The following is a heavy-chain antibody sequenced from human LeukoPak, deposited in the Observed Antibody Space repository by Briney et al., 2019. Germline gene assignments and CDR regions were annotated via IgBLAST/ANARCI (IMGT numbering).Heavy chain of an antibody. D-gene: IGHD5-12*01. Sequence: ASVKVSCKASGYTFTSYYMHWVRQAPGQGLEWMGIINPSGGSTSYAQKFQGRVTMTRDTSISTAYMELNRLRSDDTAVYYCARGHHIGSPGHWFDPWGQGTLVIVSS. J-gene: IGHJ5*02. V-gene: IGHV1-46*01. CDR3: ARGHHIGSPGHWFDP. CDR1: GYTFTSYY. CDR2: INPSGGST.